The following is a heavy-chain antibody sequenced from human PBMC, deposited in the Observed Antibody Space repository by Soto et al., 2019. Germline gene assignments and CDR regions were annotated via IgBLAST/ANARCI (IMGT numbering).Heavy chain of an antibody. D-gene: IGHD2-15*01. Sequence: QVHLLQSGAEVQKPGASVKVSCKTSGYTFNDFGITWVRQAPGLGLEWLGWIYSKAGKMNFAPKFQNRVIMTTDTSTSTAFMEVTSLTFDDSAIYFCARDIAFDIDYWGQGTLVTVS. CDR2: IYSKAGKM. J-gene: IGHJ4*02. CDR1: GYTFNDFG. CDR3: ARDIAFDIDY. V-gene: IGHV1-18*01.